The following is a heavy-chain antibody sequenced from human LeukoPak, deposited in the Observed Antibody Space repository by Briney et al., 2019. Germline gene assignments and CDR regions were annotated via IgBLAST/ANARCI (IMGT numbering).Heavy chain of an antibody. J-gene: IGHJ5*02. V-gene: IGHV1-3*01. CDR1: GYTFTSYA. Sequence: ASVKVSCKASGYTFTSYAMHWVRQAPGQRLEWMGWINAGNGNTKYSQKFQGRVTITRDTSASTAYMELSSLRSEDTAVYYCGREILYFDWLPAGWEPWGQGTLVTVSS. CDR2: INAGNGNT. D-gene: IGHD3-9*01. CDR3: GREILYFDWLPAGWEP.